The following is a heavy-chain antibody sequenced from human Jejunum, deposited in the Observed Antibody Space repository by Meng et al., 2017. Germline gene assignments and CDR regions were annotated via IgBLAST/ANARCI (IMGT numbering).Heavy chain of an antibody. CDR3: ARAIRERYFDS. D-gene: IGHD1-14*01. V-gene: IGHV4-4*03. Sequence: QGQLQGSGQGRVKPQGSLSLTWTVAGLSTPARFYWTWFRPAPGKGLEWIDEVWPSGATYYNPSHSSRITISIDTSNNQFSLEVAFLTAADTAVYYCARAIRERYFDSWGQGTLVTVSS. J-gene: IGHJ4*02. CDR2: VWPSGAT. CDR1: GLSTPARFY.